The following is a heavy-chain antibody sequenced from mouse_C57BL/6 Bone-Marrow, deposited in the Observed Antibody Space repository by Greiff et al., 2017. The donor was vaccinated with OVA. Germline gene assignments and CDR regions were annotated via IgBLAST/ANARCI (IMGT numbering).Heavy chain of an antibody. CDR1: GYTFTDYE. J-gene: IGHJ4*01. D-gene: IGHD2-5*01. Sequence: VQLQQSGAELVRPGASVTLSCKASGYTFTDYEMHWVKQTPVHGLEWIGAIDPETGGTAYNQKFTGKAILTADKSSSTAYMELRSLTSEDSAVDYCTRGYSNYYAMDYWGQGTAVTVSS. CDR3: TRGYSNYYAMDY. CDR2: IDPETGGT. V-gene: IGHV1-15*01.